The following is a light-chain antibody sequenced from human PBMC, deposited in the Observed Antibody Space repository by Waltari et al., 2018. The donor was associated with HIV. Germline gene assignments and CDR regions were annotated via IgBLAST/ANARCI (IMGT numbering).Light chain of an antibody. CDR2: EVS. CDR1: SSDFGYYNS. Sequence: QSALTQPASVSGSPGQSFTISCTGTSSDFGYYNSVSWYQHHPGNAPKVMIYEVSNRPSGVSDRFSGSKSGNTASLTISGLQAEDEADYFCTSYISSSSPVFGGGTKLTVL. V-gene: IGLV2-14*01. CDR3: TSYISSSSPV. J-gene: IGLJ3*02.